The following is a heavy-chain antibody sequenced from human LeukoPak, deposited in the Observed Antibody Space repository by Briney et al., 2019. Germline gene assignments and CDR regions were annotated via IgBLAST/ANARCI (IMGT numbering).Heavy chain of an antibody. Sequence: SETLSLTCTVSGGSISSYYWSWIRQPPGKGLEWIGYIYYSGSTNYNPSLKSRVTISVDTSKNQFSLKLSSVTAADRAVYYCARESSSSFSYYYYMDVWGKGTTVTVSS. D-gene: IGHD6-6*01. CDR2: IYYSGST. CDR3: ARESSSSFSYYYYMDV. CDR1: GGSISSYY. J-gene: IGHJ6*03. V-gene: IGHV4-59*12.